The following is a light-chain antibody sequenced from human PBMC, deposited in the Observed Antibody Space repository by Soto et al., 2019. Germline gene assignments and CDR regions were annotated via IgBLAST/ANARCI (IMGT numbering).Light chain of an antibody. CDR1: QGISSY. Sequence: DIQLTQSPSFLSASVGDRVTITCRASQGISSYLAWYQQEPGKAPKPPIYAASTLQSGVPSRFSGGGSGTEFTLTISSLQPEDFATYYCQQLKSYPVTFGGGTKVEIK. J-gene: IGKJ4*01. V-gene: IGKV1-9*01. CDR2: AAS. CDR3: QQLKSYPVT.